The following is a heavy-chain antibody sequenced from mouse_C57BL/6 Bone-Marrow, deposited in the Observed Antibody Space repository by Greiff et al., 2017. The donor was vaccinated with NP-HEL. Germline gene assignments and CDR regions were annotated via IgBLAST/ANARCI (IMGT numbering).Heavy chain of an antibody. D-gene: IGHD2-12*01. CDR2: ISSGSSTI. V-gene: IGHV5-17*01. CDR1: GFTFSDYG. Sequence: EVQLVESGGGLVKPGGFLKLSCAASGFTFSDYGMHWVRQAPEKGLEWVAYISSGSSTIYYADTVKGRFTISRDNAKNTLFLQMTSLRSEDTAMYYCASNYSSYWYFDVWGTGTTVTVSS. J-gene: IGHJ1*03. CDR3: ASNYSSYWYFDV.